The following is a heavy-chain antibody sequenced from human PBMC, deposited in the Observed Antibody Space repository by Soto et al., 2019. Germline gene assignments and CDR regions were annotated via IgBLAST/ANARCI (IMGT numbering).Heavy chain of an antibody. J-gene: IGHJ4*02. CDR3: AKYKEGESGSLQYFHS. D-gene: IGHD1-26*01. Sequence: QVQLVQSGAEVKKPGSSVKVSCQASGGTFGSDGVSWVRQAPGQVFEWMGAIIPIFGTTNYAQNFQGRITMTADEPTSTVYLELSGLRSEDTALYYCAKYKEGESGSLQYFHSWGQGTLVTVSS. CDR2: IIPIFGTT. V-gene: IGHV1-69*01. CDR1: GGTFGSDG.